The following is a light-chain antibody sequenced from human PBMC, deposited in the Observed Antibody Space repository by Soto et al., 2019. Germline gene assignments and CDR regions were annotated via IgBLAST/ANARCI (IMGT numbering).Light chain of an antibody. V-gene: IGLV7-43*01. Sequence: QSVVPQEPSLTVSPGGTVTLTCASSTGAVTSGYYPNWYQQKPGQAPRPLIYSISNKHSWTPARFSGSLLGDKAALTLSGVQPEDEAEYYCLLYYGGAQVFGGGTKLTVL. J-gene: IGLJ3*02. CDR2: SIS. CDR1: TGAVTSGYY. CDR3: LLYYGGAQV.